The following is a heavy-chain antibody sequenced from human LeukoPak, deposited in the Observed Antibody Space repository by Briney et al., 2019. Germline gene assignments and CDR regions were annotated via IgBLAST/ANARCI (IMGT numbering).Heavy chain of an antibody. Sequence: SETLSLTCTVSGGSISSSSYYWSWIRQPPGKGLEWIGEINHSGSTNYNPSLKSRVTISVDTSKNQFSLKLSSVTAADTAVYYCARRLNRYCSGGSCYRVGGGFDYWGQGTLVTVSS. CDR1: GGSISSSSYY. D-gene: IGHD2-15*01. J-gene: IGHJ4*02. CDR2: INHSGST. CDR3: ARRLNRYCSGGSCYRVGGGFDY. V-gene: IGHV4-39*07.